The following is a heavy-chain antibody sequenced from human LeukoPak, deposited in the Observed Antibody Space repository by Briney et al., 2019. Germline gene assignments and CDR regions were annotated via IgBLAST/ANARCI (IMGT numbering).Heavy chain of an antibody. CDR1: GYTFTSYY. D-gene: IGHD6-19*01. Sequence: ASVKVSCKASGYTFTSYYMHWVRQAPGQGLEWMGIINPSGGSTSYAQKFQGRVTMTRDTSTSTVFMELSSLTSDDTAVYYCARDWDSYSSGWYGVDYWGQGTLVTVSS. CDR3: ARDWDSYSSGWYGVDY. CDR2: INPSGGST. J-gene: IGHJ4*02. V-gene: IGHV1-46*01.